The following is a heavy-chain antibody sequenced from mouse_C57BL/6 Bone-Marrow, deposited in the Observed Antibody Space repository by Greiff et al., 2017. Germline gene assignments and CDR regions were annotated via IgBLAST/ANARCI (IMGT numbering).Heavy chain of an antibody. CDR3: TRSLFYYGTNY. V-gene: IGHV14-2*01. CDR2: IDPEDGET. D-gene: IGHD1-1*01. J-gene: IGHJ2*01. CDR1: GFNIKDYY. Sequence: VQLKESGAELVKPGASVKLSCTASGFNIKDYYIHWVKQRTEQGLEWIGRIDPEDGETKYAPQFHDRATITADTSSNTAYLQLSSLTSEDTTVYYCTRSLFYYGTNYWGQGTTLTVSS.